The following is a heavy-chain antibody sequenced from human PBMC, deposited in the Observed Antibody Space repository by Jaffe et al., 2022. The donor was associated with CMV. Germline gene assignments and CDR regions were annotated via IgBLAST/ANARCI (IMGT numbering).Heavy chain of an antibody. Sequence: QVQLVQSGAEVRKPGSSVKVSCKAYGGTFSTYAISWLRQAPGQGLEWMGGIIPIYSKPNYVQNFQDRVTFTADESTSTAYMELSSLRSEDTAVYYCARGDSSGWYRPHMHYWGQGTLVTVSS. D-gene: IGHD6-19*01. J-gene: IGHJ4*02. CDR1: GGTFSTYA. V-gene: IGHV1-69*01. CDR3: ARGDSSGWYRPHMHY. CDR2: IIPIYSKP.